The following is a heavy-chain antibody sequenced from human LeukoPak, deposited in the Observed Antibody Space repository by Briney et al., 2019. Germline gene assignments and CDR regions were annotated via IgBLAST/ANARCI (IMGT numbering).Heavy chain of an antibody. CDR1: GYTFTSYG. D-gene: IGHD3-3*01. Sequence: ASVKVSCKASGYTFTSYGISWVRQAPGQGLEWMGWISAYNGNTNYAQKLQGRVTMTTDTSTSTAYMELRSLRSDDTAVYYCARDGAYLWSGYSPLDYWGQGTLVTVSS. J-gene: IGHJ4*02. CDR2: ISAYNGNT. V-gene: IGHV1-18*01. CDR3: ARDGAYLWSGYSPLDY.